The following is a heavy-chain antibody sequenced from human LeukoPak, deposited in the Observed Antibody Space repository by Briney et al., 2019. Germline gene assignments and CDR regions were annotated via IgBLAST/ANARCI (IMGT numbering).Heavy chain of an antibody. CDR1: GGTFSSDA. CDR2: IIPVFGTA. J-gene: IGHJ3*02. V-gene: IGHV1-69*06. D-gene: IGHD1-1*01. CDR3: ARDPNWDAFDI. Sequence: GSSVKVSCKASGGTFSSDAISWVRQAPGQGLEWMGGIIPVFGTANYAQKFQGRVTITADKSTSTAYTELSSLRSEDTAVYYCARDPNWDAFDIWGPGTMVTVSS.